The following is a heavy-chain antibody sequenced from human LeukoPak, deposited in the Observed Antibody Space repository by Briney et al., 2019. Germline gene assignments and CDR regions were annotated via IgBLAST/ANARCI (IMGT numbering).Heavy chain of an antibody. J-gene: IGHJ4*02. CDR1: GXSVSSGSYY. V-gene: IGHV4-61*01. Sequence: SETLSLTCTVSGXSVSSGSYYWSWIRQPPGKGLEWIGYIYYSGSTNYNPSLKSRVTISVDTSKNQFSLKLSSVTAADTAVYYCASRKYYYGSGSYYDYWGQGTLVTVSS. CDR3: ASRKYYYGSGSYYDY. CDR2: IYYSGST. D-gene: IGHD3-10*01.